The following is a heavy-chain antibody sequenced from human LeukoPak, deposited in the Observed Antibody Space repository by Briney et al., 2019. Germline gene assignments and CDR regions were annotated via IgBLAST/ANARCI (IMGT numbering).Heavy chain of an antibody. CDR3: ASDSGSGWSLDY. CDR2: INPSGGST. CDR1: GYTFTSYY. Sequence: ASVKVSCKASGYTFTSYYMHWVRQAPGQGLEWMGIINPSGGSTSYAQKFQGRVTMTRDMSTSTVYMELSSLRSEDTAVYYCASDSGSGWSLDYWGQGTLVTVSS. D-gene: IGHD6-19*01. J-gene: IGHJ4*02. V-gene: IGHV1-46*01.